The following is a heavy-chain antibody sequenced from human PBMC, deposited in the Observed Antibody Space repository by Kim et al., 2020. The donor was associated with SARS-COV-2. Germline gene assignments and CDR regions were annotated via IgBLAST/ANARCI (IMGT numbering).Heavy chain of an antibody. J-gene: IGHJ4*02. D-gene: IGHD3-22*01. CDR3: TGDYYDSSADY. CDR2: T. V-gene: IGHV3-15*01. Sequence: TDYAAPVKGRFTISRDDSKNTLYLQMNSLKTEDTAVYYCTGDYYDSSADYWGQGTLVTVSS.